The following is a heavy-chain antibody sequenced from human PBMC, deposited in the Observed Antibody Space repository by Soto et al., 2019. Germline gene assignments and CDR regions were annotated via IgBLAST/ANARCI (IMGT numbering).Heavy chain of an antibody. CDR3: ARTANYYDSSGYPYYFDY. D-gene: IGHD3-22*01. V-gene: IGHV4-30-2*01. CDR1: GGSISSGGYS. J-gene: IGHJ4*02. Sequence: TLSLTCAVSGGSISSGGYSWSWIRQPPGKSLEWIGYIYHSGSTYYNPSLKSRVTISVDRSKNQFSLKLSSVTAADTAVYYCARTANYYDSSGYPYYFDYWGQGTLVTVSS. CDR2: IYHSGST.